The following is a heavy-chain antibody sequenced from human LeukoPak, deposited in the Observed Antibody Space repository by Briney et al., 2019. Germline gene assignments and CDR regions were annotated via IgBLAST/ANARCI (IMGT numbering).Heavy chain of an antibody. J-gene: IGHJ3*02. CDR1: GGSISSYY. V-gene: IGHV4-59*01. D-gene: IGHD7-27*01. CDR3: ARDGPPGAFDI. CDR2: IYYSGRT. Sequence: SETLSLTCTVSGGSISSYYWSWIRQPPGKGLEWIGYIYYSGRTNYNPSLKSRVTISVDTSKNQFSLKLSSVTAADTAVYYCARDGPPGAFDIWGQGTMVTVSS.